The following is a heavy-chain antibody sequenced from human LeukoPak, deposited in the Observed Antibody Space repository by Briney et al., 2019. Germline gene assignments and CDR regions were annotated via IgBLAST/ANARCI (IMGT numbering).Heavy chain of an antibody. D-gene: IGHD3-10*01. V-gene: IGHV1-8*01. CDR2: MNPNSGNT. Sequence: GASVKVSCKASGYTFTSYDINWVRQATGQGLEWMGWMNPNSGNTGYAQKFQDRVTMTGSTSISTAYMELSSLRSEDTAVYYCARDSPARGDPPPHWGQGNLVSVSS. CDR3: ARDSPARGDPPPH. J-gene: IGHJ1*01. CDR1: GYTFTSYD.